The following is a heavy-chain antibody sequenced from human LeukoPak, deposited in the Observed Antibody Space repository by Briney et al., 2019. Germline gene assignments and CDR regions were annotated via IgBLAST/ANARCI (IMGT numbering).Heavy chain of an antibody. D-gene: IGHD2-2*02. CDR2: INHSGST. V-gene: IGHV4-34*01. Sequence: SETLSLTCAVYGGSFSGYYWSWIRQPPGKGLDGIGEINHSGSTNYSPSLKSRVTISVDTSKNQFSLKLSSVTAADTAVYYCARGPRYCSSTSCYKPFDYWGQGTLVTVSS. CDR1: GGSFSGYY. J-gene: IGHJ4*02. CDR3: ARGPRYCSSTSCYKPFDY.